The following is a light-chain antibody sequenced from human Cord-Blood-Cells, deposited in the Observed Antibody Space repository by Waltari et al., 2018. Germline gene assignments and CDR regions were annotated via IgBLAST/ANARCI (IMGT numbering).Light chain of an antibody. CDR1: SGSVSTSYY. J-gene: IGLJ3*02. CDR2: ITN. Sequence: QTVVTQEPSFSVSPGGTVTLTCGLSSGSVSTSYYPSWYQQTPGQAPRTLIYITNPRSSGVPDRFAGSILGNKAALTITGAQADDESDYYCVLYMGSGISVFGGGTKLTVL. V-gene: IGLV8-61*01. CDR3: VLYMGSGISV.